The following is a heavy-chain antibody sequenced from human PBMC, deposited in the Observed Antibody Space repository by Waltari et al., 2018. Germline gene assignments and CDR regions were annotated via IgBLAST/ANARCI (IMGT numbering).Heavy chain of an antibody. CDR1: GGSFSGYY. V-gene: IGHV4-34*01. D-gene: IGHD1-1*01. CDR3: ARSSPELESTGGLDY. Sequence: QVQLQQWGAGLLKPSETLSLTCAVYGGSFSGYYWSWIRQPPGKGLEWIGEINHSGSTNYNPSLKSRVTISVDTSKNQFSLKLSSVTAADTAVYYCARSSPELESTGGLDYWGQGTLVTVSS. J-gene: IGHJ4*02. CDR2: INHSGST.